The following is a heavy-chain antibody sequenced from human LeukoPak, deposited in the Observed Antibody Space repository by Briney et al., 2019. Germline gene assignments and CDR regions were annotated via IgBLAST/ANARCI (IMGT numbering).Heavy chain of an antibody. CDR2: ISYDGSNK. CDR1: GFTFSSYA. D-gene: IGHD3-22*01. V-gene: IGHV3-30*04. Sequence: PGGSLRLSCAASGFTFSSYAMHWVRQAPGKGLEWVAVISYDGSNKYYADSVKGRFTISRDNSKNTLYLQMNSLRAEDTAVYYCARDLDSSLVGAFDIWGQGTMVTVSS. J-gene: IGHJ3*02. CDR3: ARDLDSSLVGAFDI.